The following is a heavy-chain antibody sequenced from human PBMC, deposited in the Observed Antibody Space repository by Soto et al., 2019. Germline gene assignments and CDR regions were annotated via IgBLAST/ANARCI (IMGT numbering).Heavy chain of an antibody. J-gene: IGHJ4*02. D-gene: IGHD3-3*01. CDR2: ISAYNGNT. CDR1: GYTFTSYG. CDR3: AREFLEWFADYLCLDY. V-gene: IGHV1-18*04. Sequence: QVQLVQSGAEVKKPGASVKVSCKASGYTFTSYGISWVRQATGQGLEWMGWISAYNGNTNYAQKLQGRVTMTTDTATSQAYMELRSLRSDDTAVYYCAREFLEWFADYLCLDYWGQGTLVTVSS.